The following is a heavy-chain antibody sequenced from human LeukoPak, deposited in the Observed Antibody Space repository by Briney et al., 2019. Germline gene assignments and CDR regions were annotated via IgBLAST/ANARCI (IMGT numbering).Heavy chain of an antibody. CDR1: GFTFSSHA. CDR3: AKDLSPRLRYFDWLPQNHDAFDI. D-gene: IGHD3-9*01. Sequence: GGSLRLSCAASGFTFSSHALGWVRQTPGRGLEWVSNLSADSTTLYADSVKGRFTISRDNSKNTLYLQMNSLRAEDTAVYYCAKDLSPRLRYFDWLPQNHDAFDIWGQGTMVTVSS. J-gene: IGHJ3*02. CDR2: LSADSTT. V-gene: IGHV3-23*03.